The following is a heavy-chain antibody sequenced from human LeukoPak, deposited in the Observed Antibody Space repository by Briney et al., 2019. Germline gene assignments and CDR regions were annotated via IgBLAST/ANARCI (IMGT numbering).Heavy chain of an antibody. Sequence: GGSLRLSCAASGFTFSSYTMHWVRQAPGKGLEWVAVISYDGSNKYYADSVKGRFTISRDNSKNTLYLQMNSLRAEDTAVYYCAREVVVVAYDAFDIWGQGTMVTVSS. CDR2: ISYDGSNK. CDR3: AREVVVVAYDAFDI. D-gene: IGHD2-15*01. V-gene: IGHV3-30-3*01. J-gene: IGHJ3*02. CDR1: GFTFSSYT.